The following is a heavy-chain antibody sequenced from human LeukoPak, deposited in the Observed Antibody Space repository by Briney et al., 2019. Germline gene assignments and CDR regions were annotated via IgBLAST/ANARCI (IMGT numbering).Heavy chain of an antibody. V-gene: IGHV3-23*01. CDR2: ISGSGGST. Sequence: PGGSQRLSCAASGFTFSSYAMSWVRQAPGKGLEWVSAISGSGGSTYYADSVKGRFTISRDNSKNTLYLQMNSLRAEDTAVYYCAKQKCSSTSCSFDYWGQGTLVTVSS. CDR1: GFTFSSYA. J-gene: IGHJ4*02. CDR3: AKQKCSSTSCSFDY. D-gene: IGHD2-2*01.